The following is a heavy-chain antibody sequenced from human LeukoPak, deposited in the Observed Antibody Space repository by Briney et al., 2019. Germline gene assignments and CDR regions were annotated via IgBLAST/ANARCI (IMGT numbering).Heavy chain of an antibody. D-gene: IGHD3-10*01. CDR1: VGTFSNYA. CDR3: ASGEYYYGSGSYHENYYYYYGMDV. Sequence: SVKVSCTASVGTFSNYAISWVRQAPGQGLEWMGRIMPILGIANYAQKFQGRVTITADKSTSTAYMELSSLRSEDTAVYYCASGEYYYGSGSYHENYYYYYGMDVWGQGTTVTVSS. CDR2: IMPILGIA. V-gene: IGHV1-69*04. J-gene: IGHJ6*02.